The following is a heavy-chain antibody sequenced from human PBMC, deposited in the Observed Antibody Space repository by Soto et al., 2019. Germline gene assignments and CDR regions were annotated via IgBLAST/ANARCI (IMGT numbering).Heavy chain of an antibody. CDR2: ISGSGET. CDR1: LFTFRNHA. D-gene: IGHD3-9*01. Sequence: AVWPLRLSCSASLFTFRNHAMSWVLKTPGKLLECVSLISGSGETSYANSVKGRITISRDNSRNTLYLQMNSLRAEDTAVYYCAHQATGYNFPFDNWGQGTLVTVSS. V-gene: IGHV3-23*01. J-gene: IGHJ4*02. CDR3: AHQATGYNFPFDN.